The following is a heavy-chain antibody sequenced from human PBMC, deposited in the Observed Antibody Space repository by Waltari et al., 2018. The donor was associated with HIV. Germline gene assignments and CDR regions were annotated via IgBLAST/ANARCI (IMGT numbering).Heavy chain of an antibody. CDR3: ARVGQVVGATSNADDF. Sequence: EVQLVQSGGGLVQPGGSLRLSCAASGFTFSDYWMHWVRQVPGKGLVLVSHISPEGSDTNYADSVMDRFTISRDNAKNTLYLQVDSLRAEDTALYYCARVGQVVGATSNADDFWGRGTLVTVSS. D-gene: IGHD1-26*01. V-gene: IGHV3-74*01. CDR1: GFTFSDYW. CDR2: ISPEGSDT. J-gene: IGHJ3*01.